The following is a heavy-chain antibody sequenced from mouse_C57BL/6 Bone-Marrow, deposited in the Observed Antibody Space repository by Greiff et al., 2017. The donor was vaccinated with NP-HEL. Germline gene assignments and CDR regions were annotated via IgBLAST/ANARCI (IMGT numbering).Heavy chain of an antibody. CDR1: GFTFSSYG. V-gene: IGHV5-6*02. D-gene: IGHD3-3*01. CDR2: ISSGGSYT. J-gene: IGHJ1*03. CDR3: ARRLGWYFDV. Sequence: EVKVVESGGDLVKPGGSLKLSCAASGFTFSSYGMSWVRQTPDKRLEWVATISSGGSYTYYPDSVKGRFTISRDNTKKTLYLQMSSLRSEDTALYYCARRLGWYFDVWGTGTTVTVSS.